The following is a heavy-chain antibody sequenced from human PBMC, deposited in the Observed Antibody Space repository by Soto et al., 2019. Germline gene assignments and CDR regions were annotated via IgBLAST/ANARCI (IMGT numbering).Heavy chain of an antibody. Sequence: GGSLRLSCAASGFTFSSYWMSWVRQAPGKGLEWVANIKQDGSEKYYVDSVKGRFTISRDNAKNSLYLQMNSLRAEDTAVYYCARVGHCTNGVCYYFDYRGQRTPVTVSS. J-gene: IGHJ4*02. CDR3: ARVGHCTNGVCYYFDY. CDR2: IKQDGSEK. V-gene: IGHV3-7*01. D-gene: IGHD2-8*01. CDR1: GFTFSSYW.